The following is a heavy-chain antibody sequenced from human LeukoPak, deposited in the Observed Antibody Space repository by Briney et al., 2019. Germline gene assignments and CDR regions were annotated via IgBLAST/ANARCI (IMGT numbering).Heavy chain of an antibody. CDR3: ARVDDYVWGSYRSFDY. V-gene: IGHV1-2*02. J-gene: IGHJ4*02. Sequence: ASVKVSRKASGYTFTGYYMHWVRQAPGQGLEWMGWINPNSGGTNYAQKFQGRVTMTRDTSISTAYMELSRLRSDDTAVYYCARVDDYVWGSYRSFDYWGQGTLVTVSS. CDR1: GYTFTGYY. D-gene: IGHD3-16*02. CDR2: INPNSGGT.